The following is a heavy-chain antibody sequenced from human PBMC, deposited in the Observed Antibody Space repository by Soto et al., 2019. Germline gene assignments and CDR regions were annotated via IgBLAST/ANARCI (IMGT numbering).Heavy chain of an antibody. CDR1: GYSFTNND. D-gene: IGHD3-10*01. Sequence: ASVKVSCKTSGYSFTNNDVAWVRQATGQGLEWMGWMNPGSGDTGYAQKFQGRVTMTRDISIATAYMELSGLASDDTAIYYCARMATFGSLNWFDPWGQGALVTVSS. J-gene: IGHJ5*02. CDR3: ARMATFGSLNWFDP. V-gene: IGHV1-8*01. CDR2: MNPGSGDT.